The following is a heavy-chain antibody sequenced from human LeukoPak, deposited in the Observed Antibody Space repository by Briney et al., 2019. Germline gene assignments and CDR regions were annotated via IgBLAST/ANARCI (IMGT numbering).Heavy chain of an antibody. CDR3: ARHSIASDGARLFDY. D-gene: IGHD2-21*01. Sequence: SETLSLTCTVSGGSITSYYWAWLRQPPGKGLEWIGYLYYSGYSNYNPSLKSRVSMSVDASKNQFSLKLTSVTAADTAVYYCARHSIASDGARLFDYWGRGTLVTVSS. V-gene: IGHV4-59*08. J-gene: IGHJ4*02. CDR1: GGSITSYY. CDR2: LYYSGYS.